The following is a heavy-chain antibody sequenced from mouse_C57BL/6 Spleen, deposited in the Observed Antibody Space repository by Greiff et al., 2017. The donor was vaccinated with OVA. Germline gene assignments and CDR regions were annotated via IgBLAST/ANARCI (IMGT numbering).Heavy chain of an antibody. J-gene: IGHJ3*01. Sequence: QVQLQQPGAELVMPGASVKLSCKASGYTFTSYWMHWVKQRPGQGLEWIGEIDPSDSYTNYNQKFKGKSTLTVDKSSSTAYMQLSSLTSEDSAVYYCARGYYGSSTGLAYWGQGTLVTVSA. V-gene: IGHV1-69*01. CDR3: ARGYYGSSTGLAY. CDR1: GYTFTSYW. CDR2: IDPSDSYT. D-gene: IGHD1-1*01.